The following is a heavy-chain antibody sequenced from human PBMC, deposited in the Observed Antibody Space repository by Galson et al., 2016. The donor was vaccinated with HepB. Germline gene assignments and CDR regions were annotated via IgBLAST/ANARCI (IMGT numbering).Heavy chain of an antibody. V-gene: IGHV3-48*02. CDR3: ARELVRSAFDL. CDR1: GFAFSSSG. Sequence: SLRLSCAASGFAFSSSGINWVRQAPGKGLQWISYISTTIRTIYYADSVMGRFTISRDNAKNSVYLQMNSLRDDETAIYYCARELVRSAFDLWGQGTMVTVSS. D-gene: IGHD6-6*01. J-gene: IGHJ3*01. CDR2: ISTTIRTI.